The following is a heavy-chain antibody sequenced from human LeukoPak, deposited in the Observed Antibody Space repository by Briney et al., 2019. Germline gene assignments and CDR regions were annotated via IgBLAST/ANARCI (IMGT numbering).Heavy chain of an antibody. D-gene: IGHD3-10*01. Sequence: PGGSLRLSCAASGFTFSSYAMSWVRQAPGKGLEWVSVIRGSGDTTYYADSVKGRFTISRDNSKNTLYLQMNSLRAEDTAVYYCAKDPGYYGSGRFDFWGQGTMVTVSP. J-gene: IGHJ3*01. V-gene: IGHV3-23*01. CDR1: GFTFSSYA. CDR3: AKDPGYYGSGRFDF. CDR2: IRGSGDTT.